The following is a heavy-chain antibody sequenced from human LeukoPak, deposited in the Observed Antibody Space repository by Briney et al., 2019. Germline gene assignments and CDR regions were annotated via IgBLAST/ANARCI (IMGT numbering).Heavy chain of an antibody. CDR3: TRDRRYSSGWYRRDY. J-gene: IGHJ4*02. Sequence: GGSLRLSCTASGFTFGDYAMSWVRQAPGKGLEWVGFIRSKAYGGTTEYAASVKGRFTISRDDSKSIAYLQMNSLKTEDTAVYYCTRDRRYSSGWYRRDYWGQGTLVTVSS. D-gene: IGHD6-19*01. V-gene: IGHV3-49*04. CDR2: IRSKAYGGTT. CDR1: GFTFGDYA.